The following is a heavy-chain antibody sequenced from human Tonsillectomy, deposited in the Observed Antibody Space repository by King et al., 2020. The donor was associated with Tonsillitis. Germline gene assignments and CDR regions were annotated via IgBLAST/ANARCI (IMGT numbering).Heavy chain of an antibody. J-gene: IGHJ6*02. CDR2: IRSKAYGGTT. V-gene: IGHV3-49*03. CDR1: GFTFGDYA. D-gene: IGHD4-17*01. CDR3: TKADHGDYYYYGMDV. Sequence: VQLVESGGGLVQPGRSLRLSCTASGFTFGDYAMSWFRQAPGKGLEWVGFIRSKAYGGTTEYAASVKGRFTISRDDSKSIAYLQMNSLKTEDTAVYYCTKADHGDYYYYGMDVWGQGTTVTVSS.